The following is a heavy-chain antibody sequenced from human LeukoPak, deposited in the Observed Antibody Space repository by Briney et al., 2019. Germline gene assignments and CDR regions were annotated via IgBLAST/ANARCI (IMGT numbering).Heavy chain of an antibody. CDR1: GGSISSSSYY. CDR3: ARTTYYDFWSGWGAFDI. Sequence: SETLSLTCTVSGGSISSSSYYWGWIRQPPGKGLEWIGYIYYSGSTNYNPSLKSRVTISVDTSKNQFSLKLSSVTAADTAVYYCARTTYYDFWSGWGAFDIWGQGTMVTVSS. V-gene: IGHV4-61*05. CDR2: IYYSGST. D-gene: IGHD3-3*01. J-gene: IGHJ3*02.